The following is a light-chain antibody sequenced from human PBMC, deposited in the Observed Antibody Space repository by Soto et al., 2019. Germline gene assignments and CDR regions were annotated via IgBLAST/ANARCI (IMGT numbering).Light chain of an antibody. CDR3: QVRDVWPS. J-gene: IGKJ1*01. CDR2: GAS. CDR1: QSVSSN. V-gene: IGKV3-15*01. Sequence: EIVMTQSPATLSVSPGERATLSCRASQSVSSNLAWYQQKPGQAPRLLIYGASTRATGIPARFSGSGSGTDFTLTISSLEPEDIAVYYCQVRDVWPSFGQGTKVEIK.